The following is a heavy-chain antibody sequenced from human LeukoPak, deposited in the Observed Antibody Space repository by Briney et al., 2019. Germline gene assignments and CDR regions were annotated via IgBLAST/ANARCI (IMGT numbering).Heavy chain of an antibody. J-gene: IGHJ5*02. V-gene: IGHV1-46*01. D-gene: IGHD2-2*01. CDR3: ARGVVPAAIVNWFDP. CDR1: GYTFTGYY. CDR2: INPSGGST. Sequence: ASVKVSCKASGYTFTGYYMHWVRQAPGQGLEWMGIINPSGGSTSYAQKFQGRVTMTRDMSTSTVYMELSSLRSEDTAVYYCARGVVPAAIVNWFDPWGQGTLVTVSS.